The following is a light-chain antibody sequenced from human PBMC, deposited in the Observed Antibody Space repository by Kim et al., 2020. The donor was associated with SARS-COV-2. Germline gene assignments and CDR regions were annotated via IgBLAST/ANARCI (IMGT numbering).Light chain of an antibody. V-gene: IGLV1-44*01. J-gene: IGLJ3*02. CDR3: AAWDVSLNGPV. CDR1: SSNIKNKA. Sequence: GKRVTISCSGSSSNIKNKAVNWYQQLPGTAPKLLSYGNDQRPSGVPDRFSGSKSGTSASLAISGLQSEDEADYYCAAWDVSLNGPVFGGGTQLTVL. CDR2: GND.